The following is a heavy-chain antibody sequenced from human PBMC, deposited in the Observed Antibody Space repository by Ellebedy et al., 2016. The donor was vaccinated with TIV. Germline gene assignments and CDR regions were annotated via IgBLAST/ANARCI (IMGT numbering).Heavy chain of an antibody. CDR2: ISGTGDT. J-gene: IGHJ4*02. V-gene: IGHV3-23*01. CDR3: AKMNWDDPQGY. CDR1: GFTFSRHP. D-gene: IGHD1-1*01. Sequence: GGSLKISCAASGFTFSRHPISWVRQAPGKGLEWVSAISGTGDTSYSDSVKGRFTISRDNSKNTLYLQMNSLRAEDTAVYYCAKMNWDDPQGYWGPGTLVTVSS.